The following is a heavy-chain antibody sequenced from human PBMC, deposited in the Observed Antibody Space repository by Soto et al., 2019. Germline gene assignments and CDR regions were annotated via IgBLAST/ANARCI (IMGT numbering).Heavy chain of an antibody. CDR3: ARDPASSMDV. CDR1: GYTFSSHG. D-gene: IGHD6-25*01. V-gene: IGHV3-33*01. Sequence: QVQLVESGGGVVQPGRSLRLSCAASGYTFSSHGMHWVRQAPGKGLEWVAVIWYDGSKTYYAGSVKGRFTISRDDSKNTLYLEMNSLRAEDTAVYLCARDPASSMDVWGQGTTVIVSS. J-gene: IGHJ6*01. CDR2: IWYDGSKT.